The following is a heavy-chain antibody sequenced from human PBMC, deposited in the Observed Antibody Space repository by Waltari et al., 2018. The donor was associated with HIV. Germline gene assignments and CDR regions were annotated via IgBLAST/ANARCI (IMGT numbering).Heavy chain of an antibody. D-gene: IGHD6-13*01. V-gene: IGHV4-59*01. CDR1: GGSISSYY. CDR2: IYYSGST. Sequence: QVQLQESGPGLVKPSETLSLTCTVSGGSISSYYWSWIRQPPGKGLEWIGYIYYSGSTNYNPSLKSRVTISVDTSKNQFSLKLSSVTAADTAVYYCASLTGGYSRKYYFDYWGQGTLVTVSS. J-gene: IGHJ4*02. CDR3: ASLTGGYSRKYYFDY.